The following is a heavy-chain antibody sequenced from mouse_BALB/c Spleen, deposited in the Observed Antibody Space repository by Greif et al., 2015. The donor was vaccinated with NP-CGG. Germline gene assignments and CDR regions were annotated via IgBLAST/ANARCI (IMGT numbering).Heavy chain of an antibody. J-gene: IGHJ2*01. CDR3: TREDDGYYGY. CDR1: GFTFSSYT. D-gene: IGHD2-3*01. Sequence: EVNLVESGGGLVKPGGSLKLSCAASGFTFSSYTMSWVRQTPEKRMEWVATISSGGSYTYYPDSVKGRFTISRDNAKNTLYLQMSSLKSEDTAMYYCTREDDGYYGYWGQGTTLTVSS. V-gene: IGHV5-6-4*01. CDR2: ISSGGSYT.